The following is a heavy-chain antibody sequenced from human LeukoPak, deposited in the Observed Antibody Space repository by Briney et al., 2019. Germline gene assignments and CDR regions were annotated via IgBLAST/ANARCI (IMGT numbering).Heavy chain of an antibody. CDR2: IAYSGST. CDR3: ARGRRYYYGSGGIEDY. J-gene: IGHJ4*02. Sequence: SETLSLTCTVSGGSISSYYWSWIRQPPGKGLEWIGYIAYSGSTIYNPSLKSRVTITLDTSKNLFSLKLTSVTAADTAVYYCARGRRYYYGSGGIEDYWGQGTLVTVSS. V-gene: IGHV4-59*01. D-gene: IGHD3-10*01. CDR1: GGSISSYY.